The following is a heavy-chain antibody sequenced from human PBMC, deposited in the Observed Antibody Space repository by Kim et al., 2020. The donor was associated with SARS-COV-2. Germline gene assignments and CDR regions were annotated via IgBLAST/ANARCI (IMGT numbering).Heavy chain of an antibody. D-gene: IGHD3-10*01. CDR3: AKDHDRFGPPLGYYGMDV. J-gene: IGHJ6*02. V-gene: IGHV3-30*18. CDR2: ISYDGSNK. CDR1: GFTFSSYG. Sequence: GGSLRLSCAASGFTFSSYGMHWVRQAPGKGLEWVAVISYDGSNKYYADSVKGRFTISRDNSKNTLYLQMNSLRAEDTAVYYCAKDHDRFGPPLGYYGMDVWGQGTTVTVSS.